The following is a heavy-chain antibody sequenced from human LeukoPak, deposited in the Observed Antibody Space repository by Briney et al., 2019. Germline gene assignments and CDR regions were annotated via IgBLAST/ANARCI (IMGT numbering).Heavy chain of an antibody. J-gene: IGHJ4*02. D-gene: IGHD3-3*01. V-gene: IGHV4-4*07. CDR3: ARCCYDFWSGYYYFDY. Sequence: SETLSLTCTVSGGSISSYYWSWIRQPAGKGLEWIGRIYTSGSTNYNPSLKSRVTMSVDTSKNQFSLELSSVTAADTAVYYCARCCYDFWSGYYYFDYWGQGTLVTV. CDR2: IYTSGST. CDR1: GGSISSYY.